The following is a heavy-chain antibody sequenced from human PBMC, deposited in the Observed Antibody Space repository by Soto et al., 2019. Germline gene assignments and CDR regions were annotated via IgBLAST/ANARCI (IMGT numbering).Heavy chain of an antibody. CDR1: GGSISSYY. V-gene: IGHV4-59*12. Sequence: PSETLSLTCTVSGGSISSYYWSWIRQPPGKGLEWIGYIYYSGSTNYNPSLKSRVTISVDTSKNQFSLKLSSVTAADTAVYYCARVGFPTNYYYYGMDVWGQGTTVTVSS. J-gene: IGHJ6*02. D-gene: IGHD3-16*01. CDR2: IYYSGST. CDR3: ARVGFPTNYYYYGMDV.